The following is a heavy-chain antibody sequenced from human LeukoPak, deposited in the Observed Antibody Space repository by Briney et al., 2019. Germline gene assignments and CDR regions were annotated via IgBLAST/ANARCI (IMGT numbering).Heavy chain of an antibody. V-gene: IGHV4-34*01. D-gene: IGHD2-21*02. CDR2: INHSGST. J-gene: IGHJ4*02. CDR3: ASRSYCGGDCYSYYFDY. CDR1: GGSFSGYY. Sequence: PSETLSLTCAVYGGSFSGYYWSWIRQPPGKGLEGIGEINHSGSTNYNPSLKSRVTISVDTSKNQFSLKLSSVTAADTAVYYCASRSYCGGDCYSYYFDYWGQGTLVTVSS.